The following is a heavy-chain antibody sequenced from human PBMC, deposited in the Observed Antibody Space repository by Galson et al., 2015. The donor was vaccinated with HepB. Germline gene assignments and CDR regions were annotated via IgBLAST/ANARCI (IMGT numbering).Heavy chain of an antibody. V-gene: IGHV1-18*04. D-gene: IGHD1-26*01. J-gene: IGHJ4*02. CDR1: GYTFTSYG. Sequence: VKVSCKASGYTFTSYGISWVRQAPGQGLEWMGWISAYNGNTNYAQKLQGRVTITRDTSASTAYMELSSLRSEDTAVYYCARDPRRGGSYLDYWGQGTLVTVSS. CDR3: ARDPRRGGSYLDY. CDR2: ISAYNGNT.